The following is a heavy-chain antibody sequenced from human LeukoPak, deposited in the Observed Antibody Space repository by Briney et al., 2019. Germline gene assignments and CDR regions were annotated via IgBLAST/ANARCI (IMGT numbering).Heavy chain of an antibody. D-gene: IGHD3-10*01. CDR1: GGSFSGYY. V-gene: IGHV4-34*01. CDR2: INHSGST. J-gene: IGHJ6*02. Sequence: PSETLSLTCAVYGGSFSGYYWSWIRQPPGKGLEWIGEINHSGSTNYNPSLKSRVTISVDTSKNQFSLKLSSVTAADTAVYYCARGPGFVYGFRGSYYYYGMDVWGQGTTVTVSS. CDR3: ARGPGFVYGFRGSYYYYGMDV.